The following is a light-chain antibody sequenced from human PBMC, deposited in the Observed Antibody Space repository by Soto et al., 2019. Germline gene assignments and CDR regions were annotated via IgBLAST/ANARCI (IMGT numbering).Light chain of an antibody. CDR2: KAS. CDR1: QSVSSW. V-gene: IGKV1-5*03. CDR3: HQYNTYLWT. Sequence: DIQMTQSPSTLSASVGDRVTITCRASQSVSSWLAWYQQKPGRAPKLLLYKASTLESGVPSRFSGSRSGTEFTLTISSLQPDDFATYYCHQYNTYLWTFGQGTKVDI. J-gene: IGKJ1*01.